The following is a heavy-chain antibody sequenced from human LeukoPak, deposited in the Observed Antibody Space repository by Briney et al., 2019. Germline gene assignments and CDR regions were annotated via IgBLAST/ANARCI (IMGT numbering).Heavy chain of an antibody. V-gene: IGHV3-66*01. Sequence: PGGSLRLSCAASGFTISANFMSWVRQAPGKGLEWVSVIYSAGRTDYADSVKGRFTISRDNSKNSLYLQMNSLRAEDTAVYYCAELGITMIGGVWGKGTTVTISS. CDR3: AELGITMIGGV. CDR1: GFTISANF. D-gene: IGHD3-10*02. J-gene: IGHJ6*04. CDR2: IYSAGRT.